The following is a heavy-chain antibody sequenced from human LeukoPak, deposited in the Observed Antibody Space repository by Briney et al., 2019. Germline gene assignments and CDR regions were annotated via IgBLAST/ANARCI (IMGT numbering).Heavy chain of an antibody. J-gene: IGHJ6*03. CDR3: ARVASGYFGYYYYYMDV. CDR2: IYSGGST. CDR1: GFTVSSNY. D-gene: IGHD3-22*01. Sequence: PGGSLRLSCAASGFTVSSNYMSWVRQAPGKGLEWVSVIYSGGSTYYADSVKGRFTISRDNSKNTLYLQMNSLRAEDTAVYYCARVASGYFGYYYYYMDVWGKGTTVTVSS. V-gene: IGHV3-66*02.